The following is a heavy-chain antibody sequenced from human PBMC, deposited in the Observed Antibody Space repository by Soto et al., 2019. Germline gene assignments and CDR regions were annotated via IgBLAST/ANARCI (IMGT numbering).Heavy chain of an antibody. CDR2: INPSGGST. CDR3: ARDPVDTALVTGKPYYYYGMDV. CDR1: GYTFTSYY. D-gene: IGHD5-18*01. Sequence: ASVKVSCKASGYTFTSYYMHWVRQAPGQGLEWMGIINPSGGSTSYAQKFQGRVTMTRDTSTSTVYMELSSLRSEDTAVYYCARDPVDTALVTGKPYYYYGMDVWGQGTKVTVSS. J-gene: IGHJ6*02. V-gene: IGHV1-46*01.